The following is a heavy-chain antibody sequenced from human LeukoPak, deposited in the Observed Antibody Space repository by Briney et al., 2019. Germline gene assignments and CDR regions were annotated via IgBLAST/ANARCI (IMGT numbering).Heavy chain of an antibody. D-gene: IGHD6-13*01. V-gene: IGHV4-4*07. CDR1: GGSISSYY. Sequence: SETLSLTCTVSGGSISSYYWSWIRQPAGKGLEWIGRIYTSGSTNYNPSLKSRVTISVYTSKNQFSLKLSSVTAADTAVYYCARDRTVIAAAGMWDPWGQGTLVTVSS. CDR3: ARDRTVIAAAGMWDP. CDR2: IYTSGST. J-gene: IGHJ5*02.